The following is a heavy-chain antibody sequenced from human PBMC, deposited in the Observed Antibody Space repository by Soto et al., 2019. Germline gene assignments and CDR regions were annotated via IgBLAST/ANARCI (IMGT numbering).Heavy chain of an antibody. CDR1: GGSISSSSYY. CDR2: IYYSGST. V-gene: IGHV4-39*01. D-gene: IGHD3-22*01. Sequence: PSETLSLTCTVSGGSISSSSYYWGWIRQPPGKGLEWIGSIYYSGSTYYNPSLKSRVTISIDTSKNQFSLNLSSVTAADTAVYYCGRHLYYENSGFDSWGQGTLVTVSS. J-gene: IGHJ4*02. CDR3: GRHLYYENSGFDS.